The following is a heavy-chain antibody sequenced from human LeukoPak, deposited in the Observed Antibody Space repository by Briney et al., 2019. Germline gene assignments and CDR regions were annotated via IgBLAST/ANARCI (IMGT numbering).Heavy chain of an antibody. CDR3: AKAYLDGSGSNPCY. Sequence: ASVKVSCKASGYTFTSYGISWVRQAPGQGLEWMGWISVYNGNTNYAQKLQGRVTMTTDTSTSTAYMELRSLRSDDTAVYYCAKAYLDGSGSNPCYWGQGTLVTVSS. J-gene: IGHJ4*02. D-gene: IGHD3-10*01. V-gene: IGHV1-18*01. CDR1: GYTFTSYG. CDR2: ISVYNGNT.